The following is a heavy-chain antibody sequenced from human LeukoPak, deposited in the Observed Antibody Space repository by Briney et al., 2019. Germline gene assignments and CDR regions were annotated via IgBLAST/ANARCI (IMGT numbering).Heavy chain of an antibody. V-gene: IGHV3-30*02. Sequence: GGSLRLSCAASGFTFSSYAMHWVRQAPGKGLEWVAFIRYDGSNKYYADSVKGRFTISRDNSKNTLYLQMNSLRAEDTAVYYCAKGVTSSSWYGRDPFDYWGQGTLVTVSS. CDR3: AKGVTSSSWYGRDPFDY. CDR2: IRYDGSNK. CDR1: GFTFSSYA. D-gene: IGHD6-13*01. J-gene: IGHJ4*02.